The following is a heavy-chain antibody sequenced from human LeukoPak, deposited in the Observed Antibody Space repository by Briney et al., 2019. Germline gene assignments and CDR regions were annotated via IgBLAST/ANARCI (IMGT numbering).Heavy chain of an antibody. CDR2: INPSGGST. Sequence: ASVTVSFKASGYTFTSYYMHWVRQAPGQGLEWMGIINPSGGSTSYAQKFQGRVTMTRDTSTSTVYMELSSLRSEDAAVYYCARDGHFDRIDYWGQGTLVTVSS. J-gene: IGHJ4*02. CDR1: GYTFTSYY. V-gene: IGHV1-46*01. CDR3: ARDGHFDRIDY. D-gene: IGHD3-9*01.